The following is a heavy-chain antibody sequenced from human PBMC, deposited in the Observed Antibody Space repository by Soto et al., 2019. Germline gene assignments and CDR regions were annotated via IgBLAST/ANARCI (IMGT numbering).Heavy chain of an antibody. CDR3: AREGSGYNF. D-gene: IGHD5-12*01. J-gene: IGHJ4*02. CDR1: GGSFSNFG. CDR2: IVPVFGRP. Sequence: ASVKVSCNASGGSFSNFGISWVRQAPGQGLEWMGGIVPVFGRPNYAQRFRGRLTITADESTSTGYMELISLRSDDTAVYYCAREGSGYNFWGQGTQVTVSS. V-gene: IGHV1-69*13.